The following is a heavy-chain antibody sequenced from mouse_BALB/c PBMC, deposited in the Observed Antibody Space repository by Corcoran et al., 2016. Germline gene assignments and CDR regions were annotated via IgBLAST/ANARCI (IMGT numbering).Heavy chain of an antibody. CDR3: ARGGNYDGYFDV. CDR1: GFNIKDTY. Sequence: EGQLQQSGAELVKPGASVKLSCTASGFNIKDTYMHWVKQRPEQGLEWIGRIDPANGNTKYDPKFQGKATITADTSSNTAYLQLSSLTSEDTAVYYCARGGNYDGYFDVWGAGTTVTVSS. J-gene: IGHJ1*01. CDR2: IDPANGNT. D-gene: IGHD2-1*01. V-gene: IGHV14-3*02.